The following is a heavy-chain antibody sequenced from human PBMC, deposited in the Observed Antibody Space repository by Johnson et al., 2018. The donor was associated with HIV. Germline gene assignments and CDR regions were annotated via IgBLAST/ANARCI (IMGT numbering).Heavy chain of an antibody. CDR3: AKDRRQASWELLDDAFDI. Sequence: QVQLVESGGGVVQPGRSLRLSCAASRFTFSSYGMHWVRQAPGKGLEWVAVISYDGGNKYYAASVKGRFTISRDNSTNTLYLQMNSLRAEDTAVYYCAKDRRQASWELLDDAFDIWGQGTMVTVSS. CDR2: ISYDGGNK. CDR1: RFTFSSYG. D-gene: IGHD1-26*01. V-gene: IGHV3-30*18. J-gene: IGHJ3*02.